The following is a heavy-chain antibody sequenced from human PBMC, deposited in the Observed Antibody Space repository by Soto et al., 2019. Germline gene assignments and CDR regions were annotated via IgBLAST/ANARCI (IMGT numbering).Heavy chain of an antibody. CDR3: ARAVRWGAYFDY. CDR2: IYYSGST. V-gene: IGHV4-31*03. D-gene: IGHD4-17*01. J-gene: IGHJ4*02. Sequence: SETLCLTCTVSGGSISSGGYYWSWIRQHPGKGLEWIGYIYYSGSTYYNPSLKSRVTISVDTSKNQFSLKLSSVTAADTAVYYCARAVRWGAYFDYWGQGTLVTVSS. CDR1: GGSISSGGYY.